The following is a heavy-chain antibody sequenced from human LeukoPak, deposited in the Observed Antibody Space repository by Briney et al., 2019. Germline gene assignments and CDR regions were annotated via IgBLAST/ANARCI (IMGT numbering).Heavy chain of an antibody. CDR1: GFTFSTYA. CDR2: ISGSGGST. D-gene: IGHD2-15*01. V-gene: IGHV3-23*01. CDR3: AKARYCSGGSCFPQLTPDY. Sequence: PGGSLRLSCAASGFTFSTYAMSWVRQPPGEGLEGVLAISGSGGSTYYADSVKGRVTISRDNSKNTLYLQMNSLRAEDTAVYYCAKARYCSGGSCFPQLTPDYWGQGTLVTVSS. J-gene: IGHJ4*02.